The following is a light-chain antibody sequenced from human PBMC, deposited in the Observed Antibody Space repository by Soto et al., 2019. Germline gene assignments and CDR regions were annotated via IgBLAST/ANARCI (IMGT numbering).Light chain of an antibody. V-gene: IGLV1-40*01. CDR3: QSYDSSLSSSV. CDR1: NSNIGAGFD. J-gene: IGLJ2*01. CDR2: GNN. Sequence: QAVVTQPPSVSGAPGQRVTISCTGSNSNIGAGFDVHWYQQLPGTAPKLLIYGNNNRPSGVPDRFSGSKSGTSASLAITGLQAEDEADYYCQSYDSSLSSSVFGGGTKLTVL.